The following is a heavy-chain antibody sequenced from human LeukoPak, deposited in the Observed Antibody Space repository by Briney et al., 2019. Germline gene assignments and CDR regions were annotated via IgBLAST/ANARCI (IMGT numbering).Heavy chain of an antibody. CDR3: AKGSSLRTHFDY. J-gene: IGHJ4*02. V-gene: IGHV3-23*01. CDR1: GGSISSGGYY. CDR2: ISGSGGST. D-gene: IGHD5-12*01. Sequence: LSLTCTVSGGSISSGGYYWSWVRQAPGKGLEWVSAISGSGGSTYYADSVKGRFTISRDNSKNTLYLQMNSLRAEDTAVYYCAKGSSLRTHFDYWGQGTLVTVSS.